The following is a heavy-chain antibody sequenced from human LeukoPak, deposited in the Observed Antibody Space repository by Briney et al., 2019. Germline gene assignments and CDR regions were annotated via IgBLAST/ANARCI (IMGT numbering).Heavy chain of an antibody. CDR1: GFTFSSYS. CDR2: ISSSSSYI. Sequence: GGSLRLSCAASGFTFSSYSMTWVRQAPGKGLEWVSSISSSSSYIYYADSVKGRFTISRDNAKNSLYLQITSMRAEDTAAYYCARVISSGYSSVWGQGTLVTVSS. J-gene: IGHJ4*02. V-gene: IGHV3-21*01. CDR3: ARVISSGYSSV. D-gene: IGHD6-19*01.